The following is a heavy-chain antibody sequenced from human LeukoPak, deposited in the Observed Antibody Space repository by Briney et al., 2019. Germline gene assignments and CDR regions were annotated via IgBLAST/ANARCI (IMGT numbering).Heavy chain of an antibody. J-gene: IGHJ4*02. Sequence: SETLSLTCTVSGGPITSYFWSWIRQTPGKGLEWIGYIYYSGSTTYNPSLKSRVSMSVDTSRNQFSLNLSSVTAADTAVYYCARGGSLYYGSGSYGHWGQGTLVTVSS. CDR3: ARGGSLYYGSGSYGH. V-gene: IGHV4-59*01. CDR2: IYYSGST. CDR1: GGPITSYF. D-gene: IGHD3-10*01.